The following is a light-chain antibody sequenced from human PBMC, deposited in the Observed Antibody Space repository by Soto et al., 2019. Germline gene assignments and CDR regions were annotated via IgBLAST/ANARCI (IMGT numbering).Light chain of an antibody. Sequence: QLTQSPSSLSASVGERATLSCRASQGISSNLAWYQQKPGQAPKLLIYGASTLPSGIQSRFSGSGSGTDFTLTISSLQSEDFAAYYCQQHNRYPLTFGGGTKVEIK. CDR1: QGISSN. J-gene: IGKJ4*01. V-gene: IGKV1-9*01. CDR3: QQHNRYPLT. CDR2: GAS.